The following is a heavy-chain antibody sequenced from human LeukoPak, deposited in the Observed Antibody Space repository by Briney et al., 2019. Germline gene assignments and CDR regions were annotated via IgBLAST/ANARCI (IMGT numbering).Heavy chain of an antibody. CDR2: ITLSSSTA. Sequence: GGSLRLSCAASGSNFNNYNMNWVRQAPGKGLEWVSYITLSSSTAYYADSVKGRFTISRDNAKKSLYLQMNSLRAEDTAVYYCARDQRLYSGYDFWFDPWGQGTLVTVSS. D-gene: IGHD5-12*01. CDR1: GSNFNNYN. J-gene: IGHJ5*02. V-gene: IGHV3-48*01. CDR3: ARDQRLYSGYDFWFDP.